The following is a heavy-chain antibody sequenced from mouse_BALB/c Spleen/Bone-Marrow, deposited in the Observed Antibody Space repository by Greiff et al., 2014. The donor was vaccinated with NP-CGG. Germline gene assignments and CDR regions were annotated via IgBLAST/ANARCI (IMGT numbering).Heavy chain of an antibody. V-gene: IGHV3-8*02. J-gene: IGHJ2*01. CDR2: ISYSGST. CDR3: ARSRDYYGNSLDY. Sequence: EVQLQQSGPSLVKPSQTLSLTCSVTGDSITSGYWNWIRKFPANKLEYMGYISYSGSTYYNPSLKSRISITRDTSKNQYYLQLNSVTTEDTATYYCARSRDYYGNSLDYWGQGTTLTVSS. D-gene: IGHD2-1*01. CDR1: GDSITSGY.